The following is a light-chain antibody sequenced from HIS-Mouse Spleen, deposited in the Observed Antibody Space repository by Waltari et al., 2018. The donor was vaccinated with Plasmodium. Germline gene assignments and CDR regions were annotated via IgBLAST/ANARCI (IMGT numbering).Light chain of an antibody. Sequence: SYALTQPPSVSVSPGQTARITCPGDALPKQYGYWYQQKSGQAPVLVIYKDSKRPSGIPGRFSGSSSGTMATLTISGAQVEDEADYYCYSTDSSGNHSVFGSGTKVTVL. CDR2: KDS. CDR1: ALPKQY. V-gene: IGLV3-10*01. CDR3: YSTDSSGNHSV. J-gene: IGLJ6*01.